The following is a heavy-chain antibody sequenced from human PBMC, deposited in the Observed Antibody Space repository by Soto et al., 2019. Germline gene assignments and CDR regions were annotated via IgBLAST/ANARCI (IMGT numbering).Heavy chain of an antibody. Sequence: QVQLVQSGAEVKKPGASVRVSCKDSGYSFSSYGISWVRQAPGQGLEWVGWISPNNGKTEYAPKFQGRVTMTTDTSTSTAYMELRSRSSDDTAEYYWARDTPDPTRYSGTFSVWFNPWGEGTLVNVSS. CDR2: ISPNNGKT. J-gene: IGHJ5*02. CDR1: GYSFSSYG. D-gene: IGHD1-26*01. CDR3: ARDTPDPTRYSGTFSVWFNP. V-gene: IGHV1-18*01.